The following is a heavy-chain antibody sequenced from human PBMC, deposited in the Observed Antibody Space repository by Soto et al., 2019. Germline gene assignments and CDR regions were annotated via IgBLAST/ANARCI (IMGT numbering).Heavy chain of an antibody. D-gene: IGHD3-9*01. CDR3: ARSITFDWLFFDN. Sequence: SETLSLTCAVSGGSISRSNWWSWVRQPPGKGLEWIGEIYHSGSTNYHPSLKSRVTISVDKSKNQFSLKLTSLTAADTAVYYCARSITFDWLFFDNWGQGTLVTVSS. CDR1: GGSISRSNW. J-gene: IGHJ4*02. CDR2: IYHSGST. V-gene: IGHV4-4*02.